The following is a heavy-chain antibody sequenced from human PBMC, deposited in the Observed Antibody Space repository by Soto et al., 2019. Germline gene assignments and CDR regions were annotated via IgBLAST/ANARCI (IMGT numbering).Heavy chain of an antibody. CDR3: TRADSGVVILPDVRPLFDL. Sequence: QMQMLQSGAEVRKPGASVKVSCKTSGYDFLNFNIHWVRQAPGQGLEWMAVINPSGGYTRHAQKFHGRFTLTRDRASTTVYMDMSGLSSEDTAVYYCTRADSGVVILPDVRPLFDLWGQGTLVVVSS. CDR2: INPSGGYT. CDR1: GYDFLNFN. D-gene: IGHD3-10*01. V-gene: IGHV1-46*01. J-gene: IGHJ4*02.